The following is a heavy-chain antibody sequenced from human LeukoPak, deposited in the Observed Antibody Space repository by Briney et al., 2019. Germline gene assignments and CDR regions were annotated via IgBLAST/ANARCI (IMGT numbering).Heavy chain of an antibody. V-gene: IGHV3-21*01. J-gene: IGHJ3*02. D-gene: IGHD3-10*01. CDR1: GFTFSSYS. CDR2: ISSSSSYI. Sequence: GSLRLSCAASGFTFSSYSMNWVRQAPGKGLEWVSSISSSSSYIYYADSVKGRFTISRDNAKNSLYLQMNSLRAEDTAVYYCAREDTYYYGSGSYVPDDAFDIWGQGTMVTVSS. CDR3: AREDTYYYGSGSYVPDDAFDI.